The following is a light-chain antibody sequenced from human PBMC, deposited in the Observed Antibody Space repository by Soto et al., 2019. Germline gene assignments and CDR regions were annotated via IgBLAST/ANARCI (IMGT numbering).Light chain of an antibody. CDR1: SSDVVGYNY. Sequence: QSALTQPASVSGSPGQSITISCTGTSSDVVGYNYVSWYQQHPGKAPKLMIYDVSNRPSGVSNRFSGSKSGNTASLPISGLQAEDEADYYCSSYTSSSTLYVFGTGTKLTVL. CDR2: DVS. CDR3: SSYTSSSTLYV. J-gene: IGLJ1*01. V-gene: IGLV2-14*01.